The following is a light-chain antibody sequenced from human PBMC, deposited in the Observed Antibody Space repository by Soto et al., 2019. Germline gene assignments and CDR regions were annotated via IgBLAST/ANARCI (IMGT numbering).Light chain of an antibody. CDR2: DVN. J-gene: IGLJ2*01. V-gene: IGLV2-11*01. CDR3: CSYAVTDVL. CDR1: SSDFGGYNY. Sequence: QSALTQPRSVSGSHGQSVTISCTGTSSDFGGYNYVSWYQQHPGKAPKLMIYDVNKRPSGVPDRFSGSKSGNTASLTISGLQAEDEADYYCCSYAVTDVLFGGGTKLTVL.